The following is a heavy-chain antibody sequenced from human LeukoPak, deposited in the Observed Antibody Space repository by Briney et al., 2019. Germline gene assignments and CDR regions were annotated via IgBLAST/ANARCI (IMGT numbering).Heavy chain of an antibody. V-gene: IGHV3-33*01. J-gene: IGHJ4*02. D-gene: IGHD6-13*01. CDR2: IWYDGSNK. CDR1: GIHFSSFG. Sequence: GGSLRLSCAASGIHFSSFGMQWVRQAPGKGLEWVAVIWYDGSNKYYADSVKGRFTISRDNSKNTLFLQMDSLRADDTALYYCARVRYSSSWYYVDLWGQGTLVTVSS. CDR3: ARVRYSSSWYYVDL.